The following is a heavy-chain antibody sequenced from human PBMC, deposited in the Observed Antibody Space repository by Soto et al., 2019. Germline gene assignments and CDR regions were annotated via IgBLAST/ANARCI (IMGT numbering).Heavy chain of an antibody. V-gene: IGHV3-30*03. J-gene: IGHJ4*02. CDR3: ARGGLADFDY. CDR2: ISYDGSNK. CDR1: GFTFSSYG. D-gene: IGHD3-9*01. Sequence: GGSLRLSCAASGFTFSSYGMHWVRWAPGKGLEWVAVISYDGSNKYYADSVKGRFTISRDNAKNSLYLQMNSLRDEDTAVYYCARGGLADFDYWGQGTLVTVSS.